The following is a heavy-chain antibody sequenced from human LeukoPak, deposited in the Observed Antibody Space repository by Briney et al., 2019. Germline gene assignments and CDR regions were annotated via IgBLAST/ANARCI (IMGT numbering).Heavy chain of an antibody. V-gene: IGHV5-51*01. Sequence: GESLKISCKGSGYGFTTYWIAWVRQMPGKGLEWMGIIYPDDSDARYSPSFQGPVTISADKSISTAYLQWNRLKASDTAMYYCTRLDYHDSSTLDYWGQGTLVTVSS. CDR2: IYPDDSDA. D-gene: IGHD3-22*01. CDR1: GYGFTTYW. J-gene: IGHJ4*02. CDR3: TRLDYHDSSTLDY.